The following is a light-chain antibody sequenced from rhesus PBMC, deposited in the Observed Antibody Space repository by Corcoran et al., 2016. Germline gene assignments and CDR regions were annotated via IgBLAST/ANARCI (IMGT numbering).Light chain of an antibody. Sequence: DIQLTQSPSSLSASVGDRVTITCRASQGISSYLAWYQQKSGKAPKLLIYDASNLQSGVPSRFSGSGSGTEFTLTVSSLQPEDVANYFCRQSNSYPWTFGQETKVEIE. CDR1: QGISSY. J-gene: IGKJ1*01. V-gene: IGKV1-38*01. CDR3: RQSNSYPWT. CDR2: DAS.